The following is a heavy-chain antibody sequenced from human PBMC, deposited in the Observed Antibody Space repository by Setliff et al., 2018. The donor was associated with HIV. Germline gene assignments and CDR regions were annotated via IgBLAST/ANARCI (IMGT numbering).Heavy chain of an antibody. CDR3: ARDQRLSY. J-gene: IGHJ4*02. V-gene: IGHV4-4*02. Sequence: LSLTCAVSGVSISSSNWWTWVRQPPGKGLEWIGEVSHSGSTNYNPSLKSRVTISVDKSKTQFSLKLSSVTAAATAVYYCARDQRLSYWGQGTLVTVSS. CDR2: VSHSGST. CDR1: GVSISSSNW.